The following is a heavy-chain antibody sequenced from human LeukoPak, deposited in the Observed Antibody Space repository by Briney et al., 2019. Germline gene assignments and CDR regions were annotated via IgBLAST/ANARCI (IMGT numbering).Heavy chain of an antibody. CDR2: IYRGTNGETT. CDR3: TTYGSGSCPV. V-gene: IGHV3-15*01. CDR1: GITFSNAW. D-gene: IGHD6-19*01. Sequence: GGSLRLSCAASGITFSNAWMTWVRQAPGKGLEWVGRIYRGTNGETTDYGAPVKGRFTMSRDYSTNTLYLQMNSLKTEDTAVYYCTTYGSGSCPVWVQGTLVAVSS. J-gene: IGHJ4*02.